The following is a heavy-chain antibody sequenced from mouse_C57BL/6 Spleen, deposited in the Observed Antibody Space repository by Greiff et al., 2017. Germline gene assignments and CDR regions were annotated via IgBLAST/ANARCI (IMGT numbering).Heavy chain of an antibody. CDR1: GYTFTDYE. Sequence: QVHVKQSAAELVRPGASVTLSCKASGYTFTDYEMHWVKQTPVHGLEWIGAIDPETGGTAYNQKFKGKAILTADKSSSTAYMELRSLTSEDSAVYYCTGGYDVRRPFAYWGQWTLVTVSA. D-gene: IGHD2-14*01. V-gene: IGHV1-15*01. CDR3: TGGYDVRRPFAY. CDR2: IDPETGGT. J-gene: IGHJ3*01.